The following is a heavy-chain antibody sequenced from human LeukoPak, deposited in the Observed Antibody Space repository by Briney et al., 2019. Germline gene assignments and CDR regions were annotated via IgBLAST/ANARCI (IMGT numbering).Heavy chain of an antibody. D-gene: IGHD6-13*01. V-gene: IGHV4-39*01. CDR3: ARRVLAAAAFFDY. Sequence: SETLSLTCIVSGGSISSSNYYWGWIRQPPGKGLEWIGSIYYSGSTYYNPSLKSRVTISVDTSKNQFSLKLSSVTAADTAVYYCARRVLAAAAFFDYWGQGTLVTVSS. CDR2: IYYSGST. J-gene: IGHJ4*02. CDR1: GGSISSSNYY.